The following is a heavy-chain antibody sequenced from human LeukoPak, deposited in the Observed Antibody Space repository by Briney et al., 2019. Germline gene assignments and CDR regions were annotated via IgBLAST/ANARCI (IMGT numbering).Heavy chain of an antibody. CDR1: GGSISSSNYY. CDR3: ARGDSGMDV. CDR2: IYHSGST. J-gene: IGHJ6*02. Sequence: SETLSLTCTVSGGSISSSNYYWGCIRQPPGKGLEWIGSIYHSGSTNYNPSLKSRVTMSVDKSKNQFSLKLSSVTAADTAVYYCARGDSGMDVWGQGTTVTVSS. V-gene: IGHV4-39*07.